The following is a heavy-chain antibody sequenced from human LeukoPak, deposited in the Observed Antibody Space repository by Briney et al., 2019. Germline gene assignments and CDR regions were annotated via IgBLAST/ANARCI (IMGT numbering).Heavy chain of an antibody. CDR3: ARVGFTMVRGVISIPRYYYGMDV. CDR2: INHSGST. Sequence: SETLSLTCAVYGGSFSGYYWSWIRQPPGKGLEWIGEINHSGSTNYSPSLKSRVTISVDMSKNQFSLKLSSVTAADTAVYYCARVGFTMVRGVISIPRYYYGMDVWGQGTTVTVSS. D-gene: IGHD3-10*01. J-gene: IGHJ6*02. CDR1: GGSFSGYY. V-gene: IGHV4-34*01.